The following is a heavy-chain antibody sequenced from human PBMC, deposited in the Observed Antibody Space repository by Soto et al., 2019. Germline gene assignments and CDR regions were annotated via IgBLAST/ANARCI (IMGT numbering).Heavy chain of an antibody. CDR2: IHHSGST. D-gene: IGHD2-15*01. J-gene: IGHJ5*02. Sequence: QVQLQESGPGLVKPSQTLYLTCTVSGGSISSGGYSWTWIRQPPGEGLEWIGHIHHSGSTYYNPSLKSRLTISIDASKNQFPLNLSSVTVADTAVYYCAKTVVAATNWFDPWGQGTLVTVSS. V-gene: IGHV4-31*03. CDR1: GGSISSGGYS. CDR3: AKTVVAATNWFDP.